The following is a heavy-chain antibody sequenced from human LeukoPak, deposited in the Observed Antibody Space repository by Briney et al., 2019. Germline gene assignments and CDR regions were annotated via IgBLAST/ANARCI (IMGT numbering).Heavy chain of an antibody. D-gene: IGHD5-18*01. CDR3: AREERRITAMVPYAFDI. Sequence: GGSLRLSCAASGFTFSSYEMNWVRQAPGKGLEWVSYISSSGSTIYYSDSVKGRFTISRDNAKNSLYLQMNSLRAEDTAVYYCAREERRITAMVPYAFDIWGQGTMVTVSS. CDR2: ISSSGSTI. J-gene: IGHJ3*02. CDR1: GFTFSSYE. V-gene: IGHV3-48*03.